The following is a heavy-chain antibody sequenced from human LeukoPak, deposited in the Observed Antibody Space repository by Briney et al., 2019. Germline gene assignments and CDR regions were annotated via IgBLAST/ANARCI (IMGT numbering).Heavy chain of an antibody. CDR3: ARARNWNDALDY. Sequence: GGSLRLSCAASGFTFSSYSMNWVRLAPGKGLEWVSSISSSSRYIYYADSVKGRFSISRDNAKNSLYLQMNSLRAEDTAVYYCARARNWNDALDYWGQGTLVTVSS. J-gene: IGHJ4*02. CDR2: ISSSSRYI. V-gene: IGHV3-21*01. CDR1: GFTFSSYS. D-gene: IGHD1-1*01.